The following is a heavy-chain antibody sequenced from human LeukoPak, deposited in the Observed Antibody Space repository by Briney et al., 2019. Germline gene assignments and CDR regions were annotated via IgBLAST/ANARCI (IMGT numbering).Heavy chain of an antibody. D-gene: IGHD1-26*01. CDR2: IKQDGSET. CDR3: TQIEWERWRG. CDR1: GFTFSDYW. V-gene: IGHV3-7*01. J-gene: IGHJ4*02. Sequence: PGGPLRLSCAASGFTFSDYWMTWVRQAPGKGLEWVANIKQDGSETHYVDSVKGRFTISRDNTKESLYLQMNSLRAEDTAVYYCTQIEWERWRGWGEGAMVSDCS.